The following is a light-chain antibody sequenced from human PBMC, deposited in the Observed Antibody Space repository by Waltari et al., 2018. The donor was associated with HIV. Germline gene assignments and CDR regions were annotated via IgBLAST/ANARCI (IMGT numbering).Light chain of an antibody. CDR2: GNS. CDR1: SSNIGAGYD. V-gene: IGLV1-40*01. CDR3: QSYDSSLSGSVV. Sequence: QSVLTQPPSVSGAPGQRVTVSCTGRSSNIGAGYDVHWYQQLPGTAPKLLIYGNSNRPSGVPDRISGSKSGTSASLAITGLQAEDEADYYCQSYDSSLSGSVVFGGGTKLTVL. J-gene: IGLJ2*01.